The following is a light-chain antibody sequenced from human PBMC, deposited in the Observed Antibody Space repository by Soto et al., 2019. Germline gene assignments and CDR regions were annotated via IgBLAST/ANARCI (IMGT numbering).Light chain of an antibody. CDR2: DAS. V-gene: IGKV3-11*01. CDR1: QSVSTS. J-gene: IGKJ2*01. Sequence: EVVLTQSPGTLSLSPGESATLSCRASQSVSTSLAWYQHKPGQAPRLLIYDASNRATGIPARFSGSGSGTDFTLTISGLEPEDFAIYYCHQRNSWPRTFGQGTRLEIK. CDR3: HQRNSWPRT.